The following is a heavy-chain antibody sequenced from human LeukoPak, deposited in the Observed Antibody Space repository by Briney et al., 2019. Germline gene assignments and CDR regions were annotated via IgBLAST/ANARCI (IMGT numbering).Heavy chain of an antibody. V-gene: IGHV4-39*01. CDR2: IYYSGST. CDR1: GGSISSSSYY. J-gene: IGHJ4*02. D-gene: IGHD3-10*01. Sequence: SETLSLTCTVSGGSISSSSYYWGWIRQPPGKGLEWIGSIYYSGSTYYNPSLKSRVTISVDTSKNQFSLKLSSVTAADTAVYYCARGHLYYYGSGSYYPFDYWGQGTLVTVSS. CDR3: ARGHLYYYGSGSYYPFDY.